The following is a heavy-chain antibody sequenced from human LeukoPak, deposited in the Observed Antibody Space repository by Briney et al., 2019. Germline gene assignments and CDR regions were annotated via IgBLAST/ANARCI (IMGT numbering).Heavy chain of an antibody. V-gene: IGHV1-8*01. D-gene: IGHD3-10*01. CDR2: MNPNSGNT. J-gene: IGHJ6*02. CDR3: ARKPYYMVRGIYYYSMDV. CDR1: GYTFTSYD. Sequence: ASVKVSCKASGYTFTSYDINWVRQATGQGLEWMGWMNPNSGNTGYAQKFQGRVTMTRNTSIGTAYMELSSLRSEDTAVYYCARKPYYMVRGIYYYSMDVWGQGTTVTVSS.